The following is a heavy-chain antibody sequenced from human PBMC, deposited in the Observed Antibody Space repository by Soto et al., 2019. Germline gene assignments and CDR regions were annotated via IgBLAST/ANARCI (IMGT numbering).Heavy chain of an antibody. CDR1: GFTFSSYA. V-gene: IGHV3-23*01. CDR2: FSGSGDNT. CDR3: AKDRYDILTGYPIQYGMDV. D-gene: IGHD3-9*01. J-gene: IGHJ6*02. Sequence: GGSLRLSCAASGFTFSSYAMSWVRQAPRKGLEWVSSFSGSGDNTDYADSVKGRFTISRDNSKNTLYMQMNSLRAEDTAVYYCAKDRYDILTGYPIQYGMDVWGQGTTVTVSS.